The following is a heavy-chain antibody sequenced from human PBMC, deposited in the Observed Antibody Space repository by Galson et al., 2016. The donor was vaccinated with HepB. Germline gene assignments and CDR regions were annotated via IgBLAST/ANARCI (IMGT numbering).Heavy chain of an antibody. CDR3: GRGSSGDGYNCGDY. D-gene: IGHD5-24*01. V-gene: IGHV3-23*01. J-gene: IGHJ4*02. Sequence: SLRLSCAASGLTLNNFVINWIRQAPGKGLEWVSGISVSGDHVYYADSVKGRLTISRENSKNTVYLQMNSRRAEDTAVYYCGRGSSGDGYNCGDYWGQGTRVTVSS. CDR2: ISVSGDHV. CDR1: GLTLNNFV.